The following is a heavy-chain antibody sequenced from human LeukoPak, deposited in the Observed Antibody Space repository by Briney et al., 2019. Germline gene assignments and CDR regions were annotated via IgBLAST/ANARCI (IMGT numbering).Heavy chain of an antibody. CDR2: IYHSGST. CDR1: GYSISSGYY. J-gene: IGHJ4*02. D-gene: IGHD3-16*01. CDR3: ARDTYGSDY. V-gene: IGHV4-38-2*02. Sequence: PSETLSLTCTVSGYSISSGYYWGWIRQPPGKGLEWIGSIYHSGSTYYNPSLKSRVTISVDTSKNQFSLKLSSVTAADTAVYYCARDTYGSDYWGQGTLVTVSS.